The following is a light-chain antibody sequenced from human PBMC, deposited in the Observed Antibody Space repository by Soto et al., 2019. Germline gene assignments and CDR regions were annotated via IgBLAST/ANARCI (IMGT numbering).Light chain of an antibody. CDR2: AAS. CDR1: QSISSY. V-gene: IGKV1-39*01. CDR3: QQSYSTPYT. Sequence: DIQMTQSPSSLSASVGDRVTITCRASQSISSYLNWYQQKPGKAPKLLIYAASSLQSGVPSRFSGCGSGTDFTLTISSLQPEDFAPYYCQQSYSTPYTFGQGTKLEIK. J-gene: IGKJ2*01.